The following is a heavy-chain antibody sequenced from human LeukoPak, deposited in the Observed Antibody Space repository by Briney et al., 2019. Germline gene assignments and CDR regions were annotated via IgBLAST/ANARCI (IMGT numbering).Heavy chain of an antibody. CDR2: INEDGTEK. D-gene: IGHD3-9*01. Sequence: PGGSLRLSCVASGFTFNSYWMSWVRQAPGKGLEWVANINEDGTEKYYVDSVRGRFTLSRDNAENSLYLQMSSLRAEDTAVYYCARDHHDVLTGYYSNYYNYYYMDVWGKGTTVTVSS. CDR3: ARDHHDVLTGYYSNYYNYYYMDV. J-gene: IGHJ6*03. V-gene: IGHV3-7*01. CDR1: GFTFNSYW.